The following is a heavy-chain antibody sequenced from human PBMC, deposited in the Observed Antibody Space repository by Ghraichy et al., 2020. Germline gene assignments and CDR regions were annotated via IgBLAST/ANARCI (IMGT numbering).Heavy chain of an antibody. Sequence: ASVKVSCKVSGYSLSDFSVQWVRQAPGKGLEWMGGLDSEDDAIILTQKFHDRATMTEDTSADTAYMELNNLTSDDTAVYYCAGGRKTLTALGSFRYYYTLDVWGQGTTVTVSS. D-gene: IGHD3-22*01. CDR1: GYSLSDFS. J-gene: IGHJ6*02. CDR3: AGGRKTLTALGSFRYYYTLDV. CDR2: LDSEDDAI. V-gene: IGHV1-24*01.